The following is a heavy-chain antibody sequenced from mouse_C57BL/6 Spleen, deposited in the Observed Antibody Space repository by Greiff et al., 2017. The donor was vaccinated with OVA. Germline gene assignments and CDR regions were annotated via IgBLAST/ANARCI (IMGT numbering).Heavy chain of an antibody. CDR1: GYTFTSYW. D-gene: IGHD1-1*01. V-gene: IGHV1-64*01. CDR2: IHPNSGST. CDR3: ARSGYGSSCALYAMDY. Sequence: QVQLQQPGAELVKPGASVKLSCKASGYTFTSYWMHWVKQRPGQGLEWIGMIHPNSGSTNYNEKFKSKATLTVDKSSSTAYMQLSSLTSEDSAVYYCARSGYGSSCALYAMDYWGQGTSVTVSS. J-gene: IGHJ4*01.